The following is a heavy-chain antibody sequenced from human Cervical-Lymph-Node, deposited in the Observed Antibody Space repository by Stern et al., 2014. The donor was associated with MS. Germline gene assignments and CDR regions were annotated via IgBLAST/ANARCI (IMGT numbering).Heavy chain of an antibody. V-gene: IGHV3-30*18. CDR1: GFTFSSYG. D-gene: IGHD5-18*01. J-gene: IGHJ6*02. CDR2: ISYDGSNK. CDR3: AKVLGYSYGFDYYYGMDV. Sequence: MQLVESGGGVVQPGRSLRLSCAASGFTFSSYGMHWVRQAPGKGLEWVAVISYDGSNKYYADSVKGRFTISRDNSKNTLYLQMNSLRAEDTAVYYCAKVLGYSYGFDYYYGMDVWGQGTTVTVSS.